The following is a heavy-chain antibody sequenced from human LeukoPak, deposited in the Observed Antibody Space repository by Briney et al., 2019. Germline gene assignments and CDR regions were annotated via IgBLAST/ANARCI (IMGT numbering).Heavy chain of an antibody. J-gene: IGHJ5*02. Sequence: QPGGSLRLSCAASGFTFSSYAMHWVRQAPGKGLEWAAVISYDGSNKYYADSVKGRFTISRDNSKNTLYLQMNSLRAEDTAVYYCARSITMVRGVPIDPWGQGTLVTVSS. V-gene: IGHV3-30-3*01. CDR3: ARSITMVRGVPIDP. D-gene: IGHD3-10*01. CDR2: ISYDGSNK. CDR1: GFTFSSYA.